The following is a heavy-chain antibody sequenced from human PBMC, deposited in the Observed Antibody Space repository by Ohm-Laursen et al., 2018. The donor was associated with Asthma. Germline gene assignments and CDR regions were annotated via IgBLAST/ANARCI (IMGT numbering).Heavy chain of an antibody. D-gene: IGHD2-21*02. Sequence: SLRLSCAASGFTVSSNYMSWVRQAPGKGLEWVPVIYSGGSTYYADSVKGRFTISRDNSKNTLYLQMNSLRAKDTAVYYCAREPYCGGDCQRRGGYWGQGTLVTVSS. CDR1: GFTVSSNY. V-gene: IGHV3-53*01. J-gene: IGHJ4*02. CDR3: AREPYCGGDCQRRGGY. CDR2: IYSGGST.